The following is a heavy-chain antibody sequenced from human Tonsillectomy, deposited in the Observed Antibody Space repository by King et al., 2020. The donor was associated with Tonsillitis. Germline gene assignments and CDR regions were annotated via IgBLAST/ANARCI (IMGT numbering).Heavy chain of an antibody. J-gene: IGHJ4*02. CDR1: GGSIIHNIYY. Sequence: QLQESGPGLVKPSETLSLTCSVSGGSIIHNIYYWGWIRQPPGMGLEWIGNIRYSGGAYYKPSLRGRVTMSVDTSKNQFSLRLTSVTAADTAVYYCVRRYYYENRGYCFDSWGPGTLVAVSS. CDR2: IRYSGGA. V-gene: IGHV4-39*01. D-gene: IGHD3-22*01. CDR3: VRRYYYENRGYCFDS.